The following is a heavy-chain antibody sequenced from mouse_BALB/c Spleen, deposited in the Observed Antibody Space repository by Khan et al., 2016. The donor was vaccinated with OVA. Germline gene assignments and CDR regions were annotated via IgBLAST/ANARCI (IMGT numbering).Heavy chain of an antibody. CDR1: GFNIKDTY. V-gene: IGHV14-3*02. CDR3: ATLYGNPFGF. D-gene: IGHD2-1*01. Sequence: VQLQQSGAELVKPGASVKLSCSASGFNIKDTYIHWMKQRPEQGLEWIGRIDPPNDDSKYGPKFQAKATLTADTSSNTAYLQLSSLTSEDTAVYYCATLYGNPFGFWGQGTLVSVSA. CDR2: IDPPNDDS. J-gene: IGHJ3*01.